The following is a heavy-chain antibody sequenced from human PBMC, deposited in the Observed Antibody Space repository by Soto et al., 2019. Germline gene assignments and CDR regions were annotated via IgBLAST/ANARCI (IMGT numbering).Heavy chain of an antibody. CDR1: GYTFTSYG. D-gene: IGHD3-3*01. J-gene: IGHJ4*02. Sequence: ASVKVSCKASGYTFTSYGISWVRQAPGQGLEWMGWISAYNGNTNYAQKLQGRVTMTTDTSTSTACMELRSLRSDDTAVYYCARDGYDFWTYFDYWGQGTLVTVSS. CDR3: ARDGYDFWTYFDY. V-gene: IGHV1-18*01. CDR2: ISAYNGNT.